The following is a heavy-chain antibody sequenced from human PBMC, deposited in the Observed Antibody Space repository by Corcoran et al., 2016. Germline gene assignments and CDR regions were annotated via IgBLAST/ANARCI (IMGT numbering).Heavy chain of an antibody. CDR3: TRQHGPLVVDSFDY. Sequence: EVQLVQSGAEVKKPGESLKISCKGSGYSFTSYWIGWVRQMPGKGLEWMGIIYPGDSDTRYSPSFQGQVTIAADKSISTAYLPWSSLKALDTAMYYSTRQHGPLVVDSFDYGGQGSLVTVSS. D-gene: IGHD3-10*01. CDR1: GYSFTSYW. V-gene: IGHV5-51*01. CDR2: IYPGDSDT. J-gene: IGHJ4*02.